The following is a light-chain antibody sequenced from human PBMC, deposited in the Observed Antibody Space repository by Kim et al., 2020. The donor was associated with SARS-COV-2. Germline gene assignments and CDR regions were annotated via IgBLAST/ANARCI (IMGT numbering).Light chain of an antibody. CDR3: QQYANIPWT. J-gene: IGKJ1*01. Sequence: ATINCKSSQTILYTSNNENSLAWYQQKPGQPPKLLIFWASTRESEVPDRFSGSGSGTEFSLTISSLQAEDVAVYYCQQYANIPWTFGQGTKVEIK. CDR1: QTILYTSNNENS. V-gene: IGKV4-1*01. CDR2: WAS.